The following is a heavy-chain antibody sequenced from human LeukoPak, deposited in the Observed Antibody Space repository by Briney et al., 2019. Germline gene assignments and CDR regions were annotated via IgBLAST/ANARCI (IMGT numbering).Heavy chain of an antibody. CDR3: ARAGDYYDSSGSIDY. D-gene: IGHD3-22*01. Sequence: GGSLRLSCAASGFTFSSYWMGWVRQAPGKGLEWVANIKQDGSEKYYVDSVKGRFTISRDNAKNSLYLQMNSLRAEDTAVYYCARAGDYYDSSGSIDYWGQGTLVTVSS. V-gene: IGHV3-7*01. CDR1: GFTFSSYW. J-gene: IGHJ4*02. CDR2: IKQDGSEK.